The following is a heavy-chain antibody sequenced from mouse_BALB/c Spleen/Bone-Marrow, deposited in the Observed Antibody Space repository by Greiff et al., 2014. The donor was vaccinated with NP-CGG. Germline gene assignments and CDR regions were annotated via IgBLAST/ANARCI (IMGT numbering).Heavy chain of an antibody. CDR3: ARRIYYAMGY. J-gene: IGHJ2*01. CDR1: GYAFTNYL. Sequence: VQLQVSGAELVRPGTSVKVSCKASGYAFTNYLIEWVKQRPGQGLEWIGVLNPGSGGTNYNEKFKGKATLTADKSSSSAYMQLSSLTSDDSAVYFCARRIYYAMGYWGQGTTLTVSS. CDR2: LNPGSGGT. D-gene: IGHD2-1*01. V-gene: IGHV1-54*01.